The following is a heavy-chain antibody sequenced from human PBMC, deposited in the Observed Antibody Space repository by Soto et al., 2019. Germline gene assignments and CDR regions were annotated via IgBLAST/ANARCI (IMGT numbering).Heavy chain of an antibody. V-gene: IGHV4-39*01. D-gene: IGHD3-3*01. CDR1: GGSISSSSYY. CDR2: IYYSGST. CDR3: ARQGFWSGYPYYYYYYGMDV. Sequence: SETLSLTCTVSGGSISSSSYYWGWIRQPPGKGLEWIGSIYYSGSTYYNPSLKSRVTISVDTSKNQFSLKLSSVTAADTAVYYCARQGFWSGYPYYYYYYGMDVWGQGTTVTVSS. J-gene: IGHJ6*02.